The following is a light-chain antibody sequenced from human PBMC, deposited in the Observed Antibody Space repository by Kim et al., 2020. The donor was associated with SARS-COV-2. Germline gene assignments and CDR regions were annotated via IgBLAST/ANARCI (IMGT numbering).Light chain of an antibody. CDR3: QAWDSSNVV. CDR2: QDK. Sequence: SVSPGQTASITCSGDKLGDKYACWYQQKPGQSPVLILYQDKKRPSGIPERFSGSNSGNTATLTISGTQAMDEADYYCQAWDSSNVVFGGGTQLTVL. J-gene: IGLJ2*01. V-gene: IGLV3-1*01. CDR1: KLGDKY.